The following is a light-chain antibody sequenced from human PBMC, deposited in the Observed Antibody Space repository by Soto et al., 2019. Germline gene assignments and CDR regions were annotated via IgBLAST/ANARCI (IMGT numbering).Light chain of an antibody. V-gene: IGKV3-20*01. CDR2: GAS. Sequence: EIVMTQSPATLSVSPGERATLSCWARQSVSSNLAWYQQKSGQAPRLLMYGASTRATGIPDRFSGSGSGTDFTLTISRLEPEDFAVYYCQQYGSSGTFGQGTKVDIK. J-gene: IGKJ1*01. CDR3: QQYGSSGT. CDR1: QSVSSN.